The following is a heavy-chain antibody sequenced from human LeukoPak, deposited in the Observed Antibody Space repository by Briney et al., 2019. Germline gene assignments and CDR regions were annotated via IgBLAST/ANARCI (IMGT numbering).Heavy chain of an antibody. J-gene: IGHJ4*02. CDR1: GFTFSSYA. Sequence: GGSLRLSCAASGFTFSSYAMHWVRQAPGKGLEWVALISYDGSNKYYADSVKGRFTISRDNSKNTLYLQMNSLRAEDTAVYYCARDSQLPAALDYWGQGTLVTVSS. CDR2: ISYDGSNK. V-gene: IGHV3-30*04. D-gene: IGHD2-2*01. CDR3: ARDSQLPAALDY.